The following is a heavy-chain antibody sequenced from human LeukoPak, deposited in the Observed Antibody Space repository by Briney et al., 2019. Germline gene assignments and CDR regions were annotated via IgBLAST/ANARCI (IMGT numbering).Heavy chain of an antibody. Sequence: SETLSLTCAVYGGSFSGYYWSWIRQPPGKGLEWIGEINHSGSTNYNPSLKSRVTISVDTSKNQLSLKLSSVTAADTAVYYCARGPKRDHCSSTSCYSVGFDYWGQGTLVTVSS. V-gene: IGHV4-34*01. CDR2: INHSGST. CDR1: GGSFSGYY. D-gene: IGHD2-2*01. CDR3: ARGPKRDHCSSTSCYSVGFDY. J-gene: IGHJ4*02.